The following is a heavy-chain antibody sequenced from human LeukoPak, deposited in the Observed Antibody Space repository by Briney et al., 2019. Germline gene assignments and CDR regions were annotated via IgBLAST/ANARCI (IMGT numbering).Heavy chain of an antibody. CDR1: GGSFSGYY. Sequence: SETLSLTCAVYGGSFSGYYWSWIRQPPGKGLEWIGEINHSGGTNYNPSLKSRVTISVDTSKNQFSLKLSSVTAADTAVYYCARYCSSTSCPPFDYWGQGTLVTVSS. CDR3: ARYCSSTSCPPFDY. V-gene: IGHV4-34*01. J-gene: IGHJ4*02. D-gene: IGHD2-2*01. CDR2: INHSGGT.